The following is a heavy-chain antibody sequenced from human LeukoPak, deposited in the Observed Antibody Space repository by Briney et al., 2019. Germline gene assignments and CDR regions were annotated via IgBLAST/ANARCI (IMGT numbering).Heavy chain of an antibody. Sequence: GGSLRPSCAASGFTFSSYAMSWVRQAPGKGLEWVSAISGSGGSTYYADSVKGRFTISRNNSKNTLYLQMNSLRAEDTAVYYCAKVGQWLVLYYFDYWGQGTLVTVSS. CDR1: GFTFSSYA. D-gene: IGHD6-19*01. CDR2: ISGSGGST. V-gene: IGHV3-23*01. CDR3: AKVGQWLVLYYFDY. J-gene: IGHJ4*02.